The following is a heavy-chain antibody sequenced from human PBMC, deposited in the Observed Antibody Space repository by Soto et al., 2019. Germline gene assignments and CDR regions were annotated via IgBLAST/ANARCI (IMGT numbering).Heavy chain of an antibody. V-gene: IGHV3-13*05. CDR1: GFTFSSYD. CDR2: IGTAGDP. Sequence: EVQLVESGGGLVQAGGSLRLSCAASGFTFSSYDMHWVRQATGTGLEWVSGIGTAGDPYSPGSVKGRFTISRENAKNSLYLQMNSLRAEDTAVYYCARGVPQGVVGGWFEPWGQGTLVTVSS. D-gene: IGHD2-2*01. J-gene: IGHJ5*02. CDR3: ARGVPQGVVGGWFEP.